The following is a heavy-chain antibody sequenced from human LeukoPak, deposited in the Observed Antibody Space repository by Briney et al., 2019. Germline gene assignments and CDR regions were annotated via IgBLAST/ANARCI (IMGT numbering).Heavy chain of an antibody. Sequence: GGSLRLSCAASGFTFSNAWMSWVRQAPGKGLECVANIKEDGREKYYVDSVKGRFTISRDNAKNSLYLQMSSLRAEDTAVYYCASLGGITVTGPYDFDYWGQGTVVTVSS. D-gene: IGHD1-20*01. CDR2: IKEDGREK. CDR3: ASLGGITVTGPYDFDY. CDR1: GFTFSNAW. V-gene: IGHV3-7*01. J-gene: IGHJ4*02.